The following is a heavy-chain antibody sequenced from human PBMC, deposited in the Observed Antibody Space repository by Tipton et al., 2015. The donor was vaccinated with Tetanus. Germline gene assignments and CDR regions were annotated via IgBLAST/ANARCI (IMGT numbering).Heavy chain of an antibody. J-gene: IGHJ6*02. CDR3: ARVGYCSSGICYSPDYYYGMDV. Sequence: VQLVQSGGGLIQPGGSLRLSCAASGFSVSNNYLSWVRQAPGKGLEWVSIIYSTSTTYYVDSVKGRFTISRDISKNTLYLQMNSLRAEDTAVYYCARVGYCSSGICYSPDYYYGMDVWGQGATVTVSS. D-gene: IGHD2-15*01. CDR1: GFSVSNNY. CDR2: IYSTSTT. V-gene: IGHV3-53*01.